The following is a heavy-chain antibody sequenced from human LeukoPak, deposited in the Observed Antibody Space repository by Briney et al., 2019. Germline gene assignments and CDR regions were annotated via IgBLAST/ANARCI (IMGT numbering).Heavy chain of an antibody. J-gene: IGHJ3*02. CDR1: GFTFSSYA. CDR2: ISGSGGST. Sequence: PGGSLRLSRAAPGFTFSSYAMSWVRQAPGKGLEWVSAISGSGGSTYYADSVKGRFTVSRDNSKNTLYLQMNSLRAEDTAVYYCAKGYSGYEVDAFDIWGQGTMVTVSS. CDR3: AKGYSGYEVDAFDI. V-gene: IGHV3-23*01. D-gene: IGHD5-12*01.